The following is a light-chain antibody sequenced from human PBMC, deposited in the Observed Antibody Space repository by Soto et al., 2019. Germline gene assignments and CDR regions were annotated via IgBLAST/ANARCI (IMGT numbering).Light chain of an antibody. J-gene: IGKJ1*01. CDR3: QQSYSRPPT. CDR2: AAS. Sequence: DIQMTQSPSSLSASVGDRVTITCRASQSISSYLNWYQQKPGKAPELLIYAASSLHSGVPSRFSGSGSGTDFTLTINSLQPEDFATYFCQQSYSRPPTFGQGTKVDI. CDR1: QSISSY. V-gene: IGKV1-39*01.